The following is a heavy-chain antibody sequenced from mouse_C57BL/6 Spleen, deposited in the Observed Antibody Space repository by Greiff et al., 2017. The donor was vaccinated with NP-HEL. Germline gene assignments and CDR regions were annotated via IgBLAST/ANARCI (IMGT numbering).Heavy chain of an antibody. V-gene: IGHV3-6*01. J-gene: IGHJ4*01. CDR2: ISYDGSN. CDR3: ARVGYDYDGYYYAMDY. Sequence: EVQLQQSGPGLVKPSQSLSLSCSVTGYSITSGYYWNWIRQFPGNKLEWMGYISYDGSNNYNPSLKNRISITRDPSKNQFFLKLNSVTTEDTATYYCARVGYDYDGYYYAMDYWGQGTSVTVSS. CDR1: GYSITSGYY. D-gene: IGHD2-4*01.